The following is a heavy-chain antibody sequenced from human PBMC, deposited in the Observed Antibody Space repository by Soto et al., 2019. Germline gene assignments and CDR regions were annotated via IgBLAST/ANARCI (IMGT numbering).Heavy chain of an antibody. CDR2: IYPGDSDT. D-gene: IGHD3-22*01. V-gene: IGHV5-51*01. CDR3: ARVTAGDSSGYYYDY. J-gene: IGHJ4*02. Sequence: PGASLKISCKGSGYSFTSYWIGWVRQMPGKGLEWMGIIYPGDSDTRYSPSFQGQVTISADKSISTAYLQWSSLKASDTAMYYCARVTAGDSSGYYYDYWGQGTLVTVSS. CDR1: GYSFTSYW.